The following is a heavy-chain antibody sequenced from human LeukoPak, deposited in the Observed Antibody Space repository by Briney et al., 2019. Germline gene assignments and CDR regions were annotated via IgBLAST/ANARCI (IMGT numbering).Heavy chain of an antibody. Sequence: GGSLRPSCAASGFTFSSYWMSWVRQAPGEGLEWVANIKQDGSEKYYVDSVKGRFTISRDNAKNSLYLQMNSLRAEDTAVYYCARNGYSSSWFDYWGQGTLVTVSS. V-gene: IGHV3-7*01. J-gene: IGHJ4*02. D-gene: IGHD6-13*01. CDR2: IKQDGSEK. CDR1: GFTFSSYW. CDR3: ARNGYSSSWFDY.